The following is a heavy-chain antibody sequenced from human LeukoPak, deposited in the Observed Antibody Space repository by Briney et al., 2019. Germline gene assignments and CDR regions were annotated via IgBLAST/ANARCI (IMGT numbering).Heavy chain of an antibody. V-gene: IGHV3-74*01. D-gene: IGHD3-22*01. J-gene: IGHJ4*02. Sequence: QPGESLRLSCAASGFTFSSYWMHWVRQAPGKGLVWVSRINSDGSSTNYADSAKGRFTISRDNAKNTLYLQMNSLRAEDTAVYYCARDLFSYFYDSRGSSIGYWGQGTLVTVSS. CDR1: GFTFSSYW. CDR2: INSDGSST. CDR3: ARDLFSYFYDSRGSSIGY.